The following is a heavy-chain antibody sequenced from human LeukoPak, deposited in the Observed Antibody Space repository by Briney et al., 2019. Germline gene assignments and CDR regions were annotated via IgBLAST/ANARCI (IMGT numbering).Heavy chain of an antibody. CDR1: GSTFTTYD. J-gene: IGHJ4*02. Sequence: GASVKVSCKASGSTFTTYDINWVRQAAGQGPEWMGWMNPNSGNTGYAQKFQGRVSITRDTAITTAYMELSSLTSEDTAIYYCARRSDYYDSSAYIYWGQGTLVTVSS. D-gene: IGHD3-22*01. CDR2: MNPNSGNT. CDR3: ARRSDYYDSSAYIY. V-gene: IGHV1-8*03.